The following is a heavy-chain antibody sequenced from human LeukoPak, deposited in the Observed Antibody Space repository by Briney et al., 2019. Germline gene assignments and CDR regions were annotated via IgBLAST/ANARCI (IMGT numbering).Heavy chain of an antibody. J-gene: IGHJ6*03. CDR3: TRTKNYYYYYMDV. CDR2: IRSKAYGGTT. CDR1: GFTFGDYA. Sequence: GGSLRLSCTASGFTFGDYAMSWVRQAPGKGLEWVGFIRSKAYGGTTEYAASVKGRFTISRDDSKSIAYLQMNSLKTEDTAVYYCTRTKNYYYYYMDVWGKGTTVTVPS. D-gene: IGHD2-8*01. V-gene: IGHV3-49*04.